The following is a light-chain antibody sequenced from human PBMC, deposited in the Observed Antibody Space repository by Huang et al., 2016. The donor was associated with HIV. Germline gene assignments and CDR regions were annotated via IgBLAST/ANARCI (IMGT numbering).Light chain of an antibody. CDR1: QSLVHSDGNTY. V-gene: IGKV2-30*02. CDR2: KVS. CDR3: MQGTHWPLT. J-gene: IGKJ4*01. Sequence: DVVVTQSPLSLPVTLGQPASISCRSSQSLVHSDGNTYLNWFKQRPVQSPRRLIYKVSKRDSGVPDRFSGSGSGTNFTLKISRLEAEDVGMYYCMQGTHWPLTFGGGTSLEIK.